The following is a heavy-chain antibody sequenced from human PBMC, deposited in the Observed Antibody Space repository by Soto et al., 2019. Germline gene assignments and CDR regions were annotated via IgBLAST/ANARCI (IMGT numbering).Heavy chain of an antibody. CDR1: GGSISSYD. CDR3: ARASVRFGDQNWFDP. V-gene: IGHV4-59*01. J-gene: IGHJ5*02. CDR2: IYYSGST. Sequence: SETLSLTCTVSGGSISSYDWSWIRQPPGKGLEWIGYIYYSGSTNYNPSLKSRVTISVDTSKTQFSLELSSVTAADTAVYYCARASVRFGDQNWFDPWGQGTLVTVSS. D-gene: IGHD3-10*01.